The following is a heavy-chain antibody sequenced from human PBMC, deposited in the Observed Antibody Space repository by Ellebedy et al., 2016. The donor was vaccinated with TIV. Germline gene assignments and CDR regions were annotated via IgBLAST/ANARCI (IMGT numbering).Heavy chain of an antibody. CDR3: ARDDGDGYNFPFDY. Sequence: GGSLRLSXAASGFTFSSYWMSWVRQAPGKGLEWVANIKQDGSEKYYVDSVKGRFTISRDNAKNSLYLQMNSLRAEDTAVYYCARDDGDGYNFPFDYWGQGTLVTVSS. J-gene: IGHJ4*02. CDR1: GFTFSSYW. V-gene: IGHV3-7*03. CDR2: IKQDGSEK. D-gene: IGHD5-24*01.